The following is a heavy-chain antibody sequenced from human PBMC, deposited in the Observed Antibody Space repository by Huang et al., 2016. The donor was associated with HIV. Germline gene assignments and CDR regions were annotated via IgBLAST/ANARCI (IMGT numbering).Heavy chain of an antibody. D-gene: IGHD2-21*01. Sequence: QVQLVQSGAEVKKPGASVKVSCKVSGYTLTELSIHWVRQAPGKGLEWMGGFAPEHGETIYAQNVQGRVTMTEYTSTDTAYMELHSLRPEDTAVYYCAAGYDTYYDIWGQGTMVIASS. CDR3: AAGYDTYYDI. V-gene: IGHV1-24*01. CDR1: GYTLTELS. J-gene: IGHJ3*02. CDR2: FAPEHGET.